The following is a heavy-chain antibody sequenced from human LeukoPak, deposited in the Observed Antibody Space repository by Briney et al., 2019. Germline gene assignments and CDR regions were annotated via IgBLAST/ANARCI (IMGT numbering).Heavy chain of an antibody. CDR2: IYYSGST. Sequence: PSQTLSLTCTVSGGSISSGGYYWSWIRQHPGKGLEWIGYIYYSGSTYYNPSLKSRVTISVDTSKNQFSLKLSSVTAADTAVYYCARYGSLISYYMDVWGKGTTVTVSS. V-gene: IGHV4-31*03. CDR3: ARYGSLISYYMDV. J-gene: IGHJ6*03. CDR1: GGSISSGGYY. D-gene: IGHD6-13*01.